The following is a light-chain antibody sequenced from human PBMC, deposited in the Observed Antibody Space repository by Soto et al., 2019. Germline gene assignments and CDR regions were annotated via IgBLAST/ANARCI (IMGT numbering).Light chain of an antibody. CDR3: MQGLQTPPT. Sequence: DIVMTQSPLSLPVTPGAPASISCRSSQSLLHSNGYNYLDWYLQKPGQSLLLLIYLGSNRAFGVSDRISGSGSGTDVTLNIRRVEPEDFGVYYCMQGLQTPPTFGQGTKLEIK. J-gene: IGKJ2*01. CDR1: QSLLHSNGYNY. V-gene: IGKV2-28*01. CDR2: LGS.